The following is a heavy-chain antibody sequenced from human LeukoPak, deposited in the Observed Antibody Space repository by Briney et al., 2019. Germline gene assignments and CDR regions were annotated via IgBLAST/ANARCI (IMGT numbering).Heavy chain of an antibody. Sequence: SETLSLTCIVSGGSISRYYWSWIRQPPGKGLEWIGYIYYGGSTSYNPSLKSRVTISVDTSKNQFSLKLSSVTAADTAVYYCARVGYYDIFGPWGQGTLVTVSS. D-gene: IGHD3-22*01. V-gene: IGHV4-59*01. CDR1: GGSISRYY. J-gene: IGHJ4*02. CDR2: IYYGGST. CDR3: ARVGYYDIFGP.